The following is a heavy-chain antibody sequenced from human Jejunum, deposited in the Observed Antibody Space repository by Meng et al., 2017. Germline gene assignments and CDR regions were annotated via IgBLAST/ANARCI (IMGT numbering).Heavy chain of an antibody. CDR3: ARDGGYSYGYQKY. J-gene: IGHJ4*02. CDR2: MWYDGRRK. D-gene: IGHD5-18*01. Sequence: QVQLVGSGGGVVQPGRSLTLSCAASGFTFTNYGFHWVRQAPGKGLEWVAVMWYDGRRKFYADSVKGRFTVSRDNSKNTVYLQMNSLRAEDTALYYCARDGGYSYGYQKYWGQGTLVTVSS. CDR1: GFTFTNYG. V-gene: IGHV3-33*01.